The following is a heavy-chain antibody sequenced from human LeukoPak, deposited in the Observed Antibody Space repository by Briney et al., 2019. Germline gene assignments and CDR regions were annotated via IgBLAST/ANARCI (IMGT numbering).Heavy chain of an antibody. CDR3: GRHAYGGSPPLS. D-gene: IGHD3-10*01. J-gene: IGHJ4*02. CDR1: GFTARDSY. V-gene: IGHV3-66*04. Sequence: GGSLRLSCAASGFTARDSYMSWVRQAPGKRLEWLAFIYVSGTTFYAASVKGRFTISRDNSKNTVYFQMNSLRAEDTALYYCGRHAYGGSPPLSWGQGTLVTVSS. CDR2: IYVSGTT.